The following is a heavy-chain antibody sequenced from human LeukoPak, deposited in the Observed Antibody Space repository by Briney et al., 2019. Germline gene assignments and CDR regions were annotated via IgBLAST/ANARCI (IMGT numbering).Heavy chain of an antibody. CDR1: GFTFDDYT. CDR2: ITGNSGST. D-gene: IGHD7-27*01. CDR3: AKGNWGNAFDI. J-gene: IGHJ3*02. V-gene: IGHV3-9*01. Sequence: GGSLRLSCAASGFTFDDYTMHWVRQPPGKGLEWVSGITGNSGSTDYADSVRGRFTISRDNAKNSLYLQMNTLSEEDTALYYCAKGNWGNAFDIWGQGTMVTVSS.